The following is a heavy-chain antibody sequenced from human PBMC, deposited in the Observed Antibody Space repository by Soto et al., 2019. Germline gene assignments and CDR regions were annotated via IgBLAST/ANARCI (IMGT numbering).Heavy chain of an antibody. CDR1: GGSISSGGYY. D-gene: IGHD3-3*01. CDR3: ARDRLYDFWSGYRGDYGMDV. J-gene: IGHJ6*02. CDR2: IYYSGST. V-gene: IGHV4-31*03. Sequence: TLSLTCTVSGGSISSGGYYWSWIRQHPGKGLEWIGYIYYSGSTYYNPSLKSRVTISVDTSKNQFSLKLSSVTAADTAVYYCARDRLYDFWSGYRGDYGMDVWGQGTTVTVSS.